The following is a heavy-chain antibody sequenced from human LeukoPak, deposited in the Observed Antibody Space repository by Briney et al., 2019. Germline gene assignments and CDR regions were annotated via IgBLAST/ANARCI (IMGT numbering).Heavy chain of an antibody. CDR2: ISSSGSTI. V-gene: IGHV3-48*03. CDR3: AELGITMIGGV. J-gene: IGHJ6*04. Sequence: GGSLRLSCAASGFTFSSYEMNWVRQAPGKGPEWVSYISSSGSTIYYADSVKGRFTFSRDNAKNSLYLQMNSLRAEDTAVYYCAELGITMIGGVWGKGTTVTISS. CDR1: GFTFSSYE. D-gene: IGHD3-10*02.